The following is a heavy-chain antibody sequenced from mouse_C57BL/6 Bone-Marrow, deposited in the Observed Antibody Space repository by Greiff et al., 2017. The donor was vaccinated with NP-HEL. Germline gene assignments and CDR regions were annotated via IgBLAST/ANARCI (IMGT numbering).Heavy chain of an antibody. Sequence: QVQLQQSGAELVKPGASVKISCKASGYAFSSYWMNWVKQRPGKGLEWIGQIYPGDGDTNYNGKFKGKATLTADKSSSTAYMQLSSLTSEDSAVYFCARKGGYGYDGTWFAYWGQGTLVTVSA. CDR3: ARKGGYGYDGTWFAY. D-gene: IGHD2-2*01. V-gene: IGHV1-80*01. CDR2: IYPGDGDT. CDR1: GYAFSSYW. J-gene: IGHJ3*01.